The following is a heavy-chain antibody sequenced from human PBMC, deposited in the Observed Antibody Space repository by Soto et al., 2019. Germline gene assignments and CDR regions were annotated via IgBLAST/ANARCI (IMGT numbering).Heavy chain of an antibody. CDR3: AHSPLELRYGWFDP. D-gene: IGHD1-7*01. CDR1: GFSLSTSGVD. CDR2: IYWDDDK. Sequence: SGPTLVKPTQTLTLTCTFSGFSLSTSGVDVGWIRQPPGKALEWLALIYWDDDKRYSPSLKSRLTITKDTSKNQVVLTMTNMDPVDTATYYCAHSPLELRYGWFDPWGQGTLVTVSS. V-gene: IGHV2-5*02. J-gene: IGHJ5*02.